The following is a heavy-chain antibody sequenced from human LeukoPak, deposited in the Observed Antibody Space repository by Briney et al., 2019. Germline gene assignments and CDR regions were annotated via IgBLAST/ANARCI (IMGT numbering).Heavy chain of an antibody. J-gene: IGHJ4*02. Sequence: GGSLRLSCAASGFRFSDFAMSWVRLAPGKGLECVSVISASGGRTYSAESVKARFTISRDNSKNTLYLEMNSLTADDTAVYYCAKGHSDFGTGFDLWGQGTLVTVS. CDR3: AKGHSDFGTGFDL. D-gene: IGHD4-17*01. CDR1: GFRFSDFA. V-gene: IGHV3-23*01. CDR2: ISASGGRT.